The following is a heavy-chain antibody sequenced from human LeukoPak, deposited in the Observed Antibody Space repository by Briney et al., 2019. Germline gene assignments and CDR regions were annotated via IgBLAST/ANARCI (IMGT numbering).Heavy chain of an antibody. CDR2: INPNSGGT. CDR3: ARDFERPDY. Sequence: ASVKVSCKASGYTFTDYYIHWVRQAPGQGLEWMGRINPNSGGTDYAQKFQGRVTMTRDTSISTAYMELRRLRSDDTAVYYCARDFERPDYWGQGTLVTVSS. J-gene: IGHJ4*02. CDR1: GYTFTDYY. V-gene: IGHV1-2*06.